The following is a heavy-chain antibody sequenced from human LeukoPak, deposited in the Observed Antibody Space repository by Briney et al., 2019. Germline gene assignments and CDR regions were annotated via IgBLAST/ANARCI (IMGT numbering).Heavy chain of an antibody. V-gene: IGHV4-34*01. D-gene: IGHD3-3*01. CDR1: GGSFSGYY. CDR3: ARTPITIFGVVIGYYFDY. CDR2: INHSGST. J-gene: IGHJ4*02. Sequence: SETLSLTCAVYGGSFSGYYWSWIRQPPGKGLEWIGEINHSGSTSYNPSLKSRVTISVDTSKNQFSLKLSSVTAADTAVYYCARTPITIFGVVIGYYFDYWGQGTLVTVSS.